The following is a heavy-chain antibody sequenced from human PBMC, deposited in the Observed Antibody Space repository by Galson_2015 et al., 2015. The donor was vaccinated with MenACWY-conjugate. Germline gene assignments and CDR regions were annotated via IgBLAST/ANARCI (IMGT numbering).Heavy chain of an antibody. V-gene: IGHV3-74*01. CDR3: ARLGGNYRTTSHFDY. CDR2: INSDGSST. CDR1: GFTFSSSW. D-gene: IGHD1-26*01. Sequence: SLRLSCAASGFTFSSSWMHWGRQAPGKGLVWVSRINSDGSSTSYADSVKGRFTISRDNAKNTLYLQMNSLRAEDTAVYYCARLGGNYRTTSHFDYWGQGTLVTVSS. J-gene: IGHJ4*02.